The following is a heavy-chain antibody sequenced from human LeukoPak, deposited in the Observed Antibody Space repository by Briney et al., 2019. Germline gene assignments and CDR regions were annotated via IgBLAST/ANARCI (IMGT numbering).Heavy chain of an antibody. D-gene: IGHD7-27*01. CDR3: TKGVLGRTQSVSAGFDY. J-gene: IGHJ4*02. Sequence: GRSLRLSCVASGFTFSSYGMHWVRQAPGKGLEWVAVISYDGTNKYYADSVKGRFTISRDNSKNTLYLQMNSLRAEDTAVYYCTKGVLGRTQSVSAGFDYWGQGTLVTVSS. CDR2: ISYDGTNK. CDR1: GFTFSSYG. V-gene: IGHV3-30*18.